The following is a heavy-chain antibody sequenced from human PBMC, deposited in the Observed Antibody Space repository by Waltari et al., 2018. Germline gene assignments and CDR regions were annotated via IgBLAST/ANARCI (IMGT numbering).Heavy chain of an antibody. V-gene: IGHV1-2*02. CDR3: ARTYQSASYSDY. D-gene: IGHD3-16*01. J-gene: IGHJ4*02. Sequence: QVQLVQSGAEVRKPGASVKVSCKTSGYAFTSYYMHWVRQAPGQGLEWMGWSHPNSGGTNYAQKDQGRITMTRDTSISTVYMELSRLISNDTAVYYCARTYQSASYSDYWGQGTPVTVSS. CDR2: SHPNSGGT. CDR1: GYAFTSYY.